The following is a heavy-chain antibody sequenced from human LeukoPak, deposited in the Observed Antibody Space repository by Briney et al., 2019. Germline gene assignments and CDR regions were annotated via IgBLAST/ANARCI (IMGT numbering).Heavy chain of an antibody. J-gene: IGHJ4*02. CDR2: ISRSGSHT. CDR3: ARVGSTAEAGTPDY. D-gene: IGHD6-13*01. CDR1: GFTFSDYY. V-gene: IGHV3-11*06. Sequence: GGSLCLSCAASGFTFSDYYMSWIRQAPGKGLEWLSYISRSGSHTPYADSVKGRFTVSRDNAKNSLSLELNSLRVDDTAIYYCARVGSTAEAGTPDYWGQGTLVTVSS.